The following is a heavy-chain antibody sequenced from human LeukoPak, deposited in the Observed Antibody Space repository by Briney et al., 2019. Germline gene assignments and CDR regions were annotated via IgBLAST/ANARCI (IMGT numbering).Heavy chain of an antibody. D-gene: IGHD6-6*01. CDR1: GYTFPSYF. CDR2: INPTGGST. V-gene: IGHV1-46*01. Sequence: ASVKVSCKASGYTFPSYFMHWVRQAPGQGLEWMGIINPTGGSTTYAQKFQGRVTMTRDTSTSTVYMELSSLRSDDTAAYYCARTAARRFDYWGQGTLVTVSS. J-gene: IGHJ4*02. CDR3: ARTAARRFDY.